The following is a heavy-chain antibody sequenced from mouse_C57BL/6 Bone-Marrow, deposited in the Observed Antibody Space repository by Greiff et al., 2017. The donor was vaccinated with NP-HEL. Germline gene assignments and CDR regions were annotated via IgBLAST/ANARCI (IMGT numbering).Heavy chain of an antibody. D-gene: IGHD2-4*01. CDR1: GYTFTDYY. V-gene: IGHV1-75*01. Sequence: VQLQQSGPELVKPGASVKISCKASGYTFTDYYINWVKQRPGQGLEWIGWIFPGSGSTYYNEKFKGKATLTVDKSSSTAYMLLSSLTSEDSAVYFCARRWEIYYDYDGWYFDVWGTGTTVTVSS. J-gene: IGHJ1*03. CDR2: IFPGSGST. CDR3: ARRWEIYYDYDGWYFDV.